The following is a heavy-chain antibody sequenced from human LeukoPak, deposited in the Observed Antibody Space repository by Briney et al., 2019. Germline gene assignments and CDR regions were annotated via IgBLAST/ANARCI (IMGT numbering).Heavy chain of an antibody. V-gene: IGHV3-74*01. D-gene: IGHD2-2*01. CDR1: GFTFSSYW. J-gene: IGHJ6*03. Sequence: GGSLRLSCAASGFTFSSYWMHWVRQAPGKGLVWVSRINSDGSSANYADSVKGRFTISRDNSKNTQYLQMNSLRVEDTAVYYCAKAADQYYYYYFYYMDVWGKGTTVTVSS. CDR2: INSDGSSA. CDR3: AKAADQYYYYYFYYMDV.